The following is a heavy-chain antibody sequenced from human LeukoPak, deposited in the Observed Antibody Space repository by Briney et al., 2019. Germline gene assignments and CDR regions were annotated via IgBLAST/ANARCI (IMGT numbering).Heavy chain of an antibody. Sequence: PGGSLRLSCAASGSTVSNNYMGWVRQAPGKGLQWVSIIYSGGSTDYADSVKGRFTISRDNSKNTLYLQMNSLRVEDTAVYYCVRDKVVDAFDIWGQGTMVTVSS. J-gene: IGHJ3*02. V-gene: IGHV3-53*01. CDR2: IYSGGST. D-gene: IGHD2-15*01. CDR1: GSTVSNNY. CDR3: VRDKVVDAFDI.